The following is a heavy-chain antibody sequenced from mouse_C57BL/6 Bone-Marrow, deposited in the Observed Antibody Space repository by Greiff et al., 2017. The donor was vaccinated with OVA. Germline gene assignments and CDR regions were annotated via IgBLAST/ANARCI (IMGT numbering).Heavy chain of an antibody. CDR2: IYPGSGST. D-gene: IGHD1-1*01. CDR1: GYTFTSYW. V-gene: IGHV1-55*01. J-gene: IGHJ2*01. Sequence: VQLQQSGAELVKPGASVKMSCKASGYTFTSYWITWVKQRPGQGLEWIGDIYPGSGSTNYNEKLKSKATLTVDTSSSTAYMQLSSLTSEDAAVYYCARGGGSSLYYWGQGTTLTVSS. CDR3: ARGGGSSLYY.